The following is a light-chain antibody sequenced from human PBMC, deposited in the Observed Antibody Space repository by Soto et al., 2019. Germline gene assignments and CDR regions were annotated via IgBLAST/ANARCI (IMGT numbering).Light chain of an antibody. J-gene: IGLJ1*01. Sequence: QCVRTQPPSVSGAPGQAVTLPCTGTSSDVGSYNRVSCYQQPPGTAPKLIIYEVSDRPSGVPDRFSGSKSGNTASLTISGLQAEDEADYYCSSYTSSSTYVFGTGTKVTVL. CDR3: SSYTSSSTYV. CDR2: EVS. V-gene: IGLV2-18*02. CDR1: SSDVGSYNR.